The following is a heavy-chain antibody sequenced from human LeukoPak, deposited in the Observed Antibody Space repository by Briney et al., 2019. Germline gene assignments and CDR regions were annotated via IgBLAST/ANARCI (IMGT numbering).Heavy chain of an antibody. CDR3: ARVADFWSGYFYNWFDP. J-gene: IGHJ5*02. CDR2: IIPIFGTA. Sequence: ASVKVSCKDSGGTFSSYAISWVRQAPGQGLEWMGGIIPIFGTANYAQKFQGRVTITADESTSTAYMELSSLRSEDTAVYYCARVADFWSGYFYNWFDPWGQGTLVTVSS. D-gene: IGHD3-3*01. CDR1: GGTFSSYA. V-gene: IGHV1-69*13.